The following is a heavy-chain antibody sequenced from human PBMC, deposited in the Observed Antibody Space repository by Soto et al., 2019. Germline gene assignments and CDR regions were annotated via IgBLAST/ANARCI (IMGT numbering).Heavy chain of an antibody. V-gene: IGHV4-30-4*01. CDR1: GGSISSGDYY. J-gene: IGHJ4*02. D-gene: IGHD3-10*01. CDR2: IYYSGST. CDR3: ANGSYYSDY. Sequence: SETLSLTCTVSGGSISSGDYYWSWIRQPPGKGLEWIGDIYYSGSTNYNPSLKSRVNMSVDTSKNQFSLKLSSVTAADTAVYYCANGSYYSDYWGQGTLVTVSS.